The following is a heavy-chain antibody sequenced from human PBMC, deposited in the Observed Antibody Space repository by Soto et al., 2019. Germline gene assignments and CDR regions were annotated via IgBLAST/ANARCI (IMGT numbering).Heavy chain of an antibody. CDR1: GGSVSRSSYY. CDR3: VRHLGVDSSSRYYFDY. J-gene: IGHJ4*02. Sequence: PSETLSLTCTVSGGSVSRSSYYWGCVRQPPGKGLDWIGNIYYSGRTYSNPSLKSRLTISVDTSKNQFYLKLRSVTAADTAVYYCVRHLGVDSSSRYYFDYWGQGTLVTVSS. CDR2: IYYSGRT. D-gene: IGHD3-22*01. V-gene: IGHV4-39*01.